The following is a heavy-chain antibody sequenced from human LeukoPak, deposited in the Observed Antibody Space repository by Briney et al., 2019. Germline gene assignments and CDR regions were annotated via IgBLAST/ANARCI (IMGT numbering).Heavy chain of an antibody. CDR3: ARDWERWLQLGY. Sequence: GGSLRLSCAASGFTFSSYSMNWVRQAPGKGLEWVSSISSSSSYIYYADSVKGRFTISRDNAKNSLYLQMNSLRAEDTAVYYCARDWERWLQLGYWGQGTLVTVSS. J-gene: IGHJ4*02. D-gene: IGHD5-24*01. CDR2: ISSSSSYI. V-gene: IGHV3-21*01. CDR1: GFTFSSYS.